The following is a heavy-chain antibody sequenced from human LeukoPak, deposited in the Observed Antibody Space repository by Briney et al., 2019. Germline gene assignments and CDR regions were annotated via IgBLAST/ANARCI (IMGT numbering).Heavy chain of an antibody. D-gene: IGHD3-9*01. J-gene: IGHJ3*02. V-gene: IGHV4-39*01. CDR1: GGSISSSSYY. CDR3: ARLSSLAYNILTGSYAGRRGGAFDI. Sequence: SETLSLTCTVSGGSISSSSYYWGWIRQPPGKGLEWIGSIYYSRSTYYNPSLKSRVTISVDTSKNQFSLKLSSMTAADTAVYYCARLSSLAYNILTGSYAGRRGGAFDIWGQGTMVTVSS. CDR2: IYYSRST.